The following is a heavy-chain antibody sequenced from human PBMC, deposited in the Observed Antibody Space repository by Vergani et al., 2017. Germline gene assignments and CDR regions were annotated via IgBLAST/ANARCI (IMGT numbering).Heavy chain of an antibody. D-gene: IGHD2-2*01. J-gene: IGHJ3*02. Sequence: QVHLVQSGAEVKKPGASVKVSCTTSGYTFSSYGISWVRQAPGQGLEWMGWISAYNGKTDYAQKVQGRVTMTTDTSTSTAYMELRSLGSDDTAVYYCARNLPTKYQLMVGFREDAFDIWGQGTMVTVSS. CDR2: ISAYNGKT. CDR1: GYTFSSYG. CDR3: ARNLPTKYQLMVGFREDAFDI. V-gene: IGHV1-18*01.